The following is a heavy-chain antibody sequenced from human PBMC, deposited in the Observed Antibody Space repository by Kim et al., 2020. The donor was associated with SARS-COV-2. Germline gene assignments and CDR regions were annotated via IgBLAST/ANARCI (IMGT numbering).Heavy chain of an antibody. CDR2: ISYDGSNK. D-gene: IGHD2-21*01. J-gene: IGHJ4*02. Sequence: GGSLRLSCAASGFTFSSYGMHWVRQAPGKGLEWVAVISYDGSNKYYADSVKGRFTISRDNSKNTLYLQMNSLRAEDTAVYYCAKDRCGGDCPQGALFDYWGQGTLVTVSS. V-gene: IGHV3-30*18. CDR3: AKDRCGGDCPQGALFDY. CDR1: GFTFSSYG.